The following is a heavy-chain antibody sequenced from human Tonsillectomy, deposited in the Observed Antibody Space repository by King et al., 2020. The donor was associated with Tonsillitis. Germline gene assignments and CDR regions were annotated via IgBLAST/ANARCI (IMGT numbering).Heavy chain of an antibody. J-gene: IGHJ4*02. CDR1: GYTFTNYG. D-gene: IGHD3-10*01. CDR2: ISGYIGNT. Sequence: VQLVESGAEVKKPGASVKVSCKASGYTFTNYGITWVRQAPGQGLEWMGWISGYIGNTNYAQKLQGRVTMTRDTSTNTVYMELRSLRSDDTAVYYCARDHDGEKFVAGYWGQGTLVTVSS. CDR3: ARDHDGEKFVAGY. V-gene: IGHV1-18*04.